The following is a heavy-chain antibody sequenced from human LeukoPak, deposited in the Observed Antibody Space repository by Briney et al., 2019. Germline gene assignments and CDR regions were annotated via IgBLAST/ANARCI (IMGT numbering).Heavy chain of an antibody. CDR1: GFTFSSYA. D-gene: IGHD4-11*01. J-gene: IGHJ4*02. V-gene: IGHV3-30*02. CDR2: IRNDGSNK. Sequence: GRSLRLSCAASGFTFSSYAMHWVRQAPGKGLEWVAFIRNDGSNKYYADSVKGRFTISRDNSKNTLSLQMNTLRAEDTAVYYCAKSYSDYIYYFDYWGQGTLVTVSS. CDR3: AKSYSDYIYYFDY.